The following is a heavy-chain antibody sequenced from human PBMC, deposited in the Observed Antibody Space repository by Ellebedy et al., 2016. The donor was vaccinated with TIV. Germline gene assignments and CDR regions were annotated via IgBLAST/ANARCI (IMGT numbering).Heavy chain of an antibody. Sequence: AASVKVSCKSSGYTFSDYCITWVRQAPGQGLDWMGWVSAYRGNTNYAQNLQGRVTMTTDTSTDTAYMELRSLRPDDTAVYFCARYSGSGAYYRNGLYVWGQGTTVTVSS. CDR2: VSAYRGNT. V-gene: IGHV1-18*01. J-gene: IGHJ6*02. CDR3: ARYSGSGAYYRNGLYV. CDR1: GYTFSDYC. D-gene: IGHD3-10*01.